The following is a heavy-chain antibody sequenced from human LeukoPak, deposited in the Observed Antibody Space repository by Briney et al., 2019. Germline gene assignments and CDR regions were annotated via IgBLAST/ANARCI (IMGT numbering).Heavy chain of an antibody. CDR2: INHSGST. J-gene: IGHJ4*02. CDR3: ARAYGSGSYDY. D-gene: IGHD3-10*01. CDR1: GGSFSGYY. V-gene: IGHV4-34*01. Sequence: SETLSLTCAVYGGSFSGYYWSWIHQPPGKGLEWIGEINHSGSTNYNPSLKSRVTISVDTSKNQFSLKLSSVTAADTAVYYCARAYGSGSYDYWGQGTLVTVSS.